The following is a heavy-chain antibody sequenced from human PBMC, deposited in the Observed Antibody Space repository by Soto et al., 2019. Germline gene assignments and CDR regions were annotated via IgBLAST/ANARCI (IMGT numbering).Heavy chain of an antibody. V-gene: IGHV4-59*01. CDR2: IYYSGST. D-gene: IGHD3-16*01. CDR3: ARDGGVSGPNWYFDL. J-gene: IGHJ2*01. Sequence: SETRSLTCTVSGGSISSYYWSWIRQPPGQGLEWIGYIYYSGSTNYNPSLKSRVTISVDTSKNQFSLKLSSVTAADTAVYYCARDGGVSGPNWYFDLWGRGTLVTVSS. CDR1: GGSISSYY.